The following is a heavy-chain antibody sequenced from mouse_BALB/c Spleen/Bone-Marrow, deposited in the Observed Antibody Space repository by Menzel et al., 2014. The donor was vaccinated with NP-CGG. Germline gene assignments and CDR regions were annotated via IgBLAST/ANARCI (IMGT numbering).Heavy chain of an antibody. Sequence: EVQVVASGGGLVQPGGSLKLSCAASGFTFSSYGMSWVRQTPDKRLELVATLTSNGGSTYYPDSVKGRITISRDNAKNTLVMQMSSLKSEDTAMYYCARDDVWYAMDYWGQGTSVTVSS. CDR2: LTSNGGST. J-gene: IGHJ4*01. CDR1: GFTFSSYG. CDR3: ARDDVWYAMDY. V-gene: IGHV5-6-3*01.